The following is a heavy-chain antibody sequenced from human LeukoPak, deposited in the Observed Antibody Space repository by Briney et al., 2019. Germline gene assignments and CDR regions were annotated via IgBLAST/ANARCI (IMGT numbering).Heavy chain of an antibody. V-gene: IGHV3-64D*06. CDR2: ISSNGGST. J-gene: IGHJ4*02. CDR3: VKEALDIAMGFDY. CDR1: GFTFSSYA. D-gene: IGHD5-18*01. Sequence: GGSLRLSCSASGFTFSSYAMHWVRQAPGKGLEYVSAISSNGGSTYYADSVKGRFTISRDNSKNTLYLQMSSLRAEDTAEYYCVKEALDIAMGFDYWGQGTLVTVSS.